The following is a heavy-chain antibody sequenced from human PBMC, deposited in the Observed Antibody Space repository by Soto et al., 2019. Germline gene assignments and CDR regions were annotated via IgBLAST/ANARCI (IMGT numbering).Heavy chain of an antibody. Sequence: ASVNVSCKASGYTFIGYSMQWVRQAHGQRLEWTGWINPNSSGTNYAQKFQGCVTMTRDTSISTAYMELSRLRSDDTAVYYCARDRSEGYDYIWGSYRPAAFDIWGQGTMVTVSS. D-gene: IGHD3-16*02. CDR2: INPNSSGT. J-gene: IGHJ3*02. CDR3: ARDRSEGYDYIWGSYRPAAFDI. CDR1: GYTFIGYS. V-gene: IGHV1-2*04.